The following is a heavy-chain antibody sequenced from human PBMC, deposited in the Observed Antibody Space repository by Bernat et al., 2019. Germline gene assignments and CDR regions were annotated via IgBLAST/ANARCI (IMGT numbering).Heavy chain of an antibody. CDR1: GFTFSGSA. CDR3: IASSSWYYY. J-gene: IGHJ4*02. CDR2: IRSKANSYAK. Sequence: EVQLVESGGGLVQPGGSLKLSCAASGFTFSGSAMHWVRQASGKGLEWVGLIRSKANSYAKAYAASVKGRFTISRDNSKNTGYLQMNSLKTEDTAVYYCIASSSWYYYWGQGTLVTVSS. D-gene: IGHD6-13*01. V-gene: IGHV3-73*01.